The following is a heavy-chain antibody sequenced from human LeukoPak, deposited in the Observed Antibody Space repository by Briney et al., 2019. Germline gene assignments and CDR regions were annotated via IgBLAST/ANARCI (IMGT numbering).Heavy chain of an antibody. CDR3: ARHEYSSSSPTFDY. V-gene: IGHV3-23*01. Sequence: GGSLRLSCAASGFTFSSYAMSWVRQAPGKGLEWVSVISGSGGSTYYADSVKGRFTISRDNSKNTLYLQMNSLRAEDTAVYYCARHEYSSSSPTFDYWGQGTLVTVSS. CDR1: GFTFSSYA. J-gene: IGHJ4*02. D-gene: IGHD6-6*01. CDR2: ISGSGGST.